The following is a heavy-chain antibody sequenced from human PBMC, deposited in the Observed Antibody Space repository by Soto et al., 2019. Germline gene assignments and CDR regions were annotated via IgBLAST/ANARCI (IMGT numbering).Heavy chain of an antibody. CDR3: TREDDGGDRDYYGLDV. J-gene: IGHJ6*02. V-gene: IGHV4-30-4*08. D-gene: IGHD2-21*02. CDR2: IHYSGSI. Sequence: QVQLQQSGPGLVKPSQTLSLTCSVSGGSISSEYYHWTWIRQSPGKGLEWIGYIHYSGSILYNPSFKSRITMSVDTSKSQFSLQLSSVSAADTAVYFCTREDDGGDRDYYGLDVWGQGTTVTVSS. CDR1: GGSISSEYYH.